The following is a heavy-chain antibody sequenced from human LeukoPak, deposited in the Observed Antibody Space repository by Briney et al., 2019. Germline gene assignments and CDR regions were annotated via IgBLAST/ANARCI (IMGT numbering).Heavy chain of an antibody. V-gene: IGHV3-21*01. CDR3: ARYRYNWNLIPYYFDY. Sequence: GGSLRLSCAASGFTFSTYEINWVRQAPGKGLEWVSSISSSSSYIYYADSVKGRFTISRDNAKNSLYLQMNSLRAEDTAVYYCARYRYNWNLIPYYFDYWGQGTLVTVSS. J-gene: IGHJ4*02. CDR1: GFTFSTYE. D-gene: IGHD1-7*01. CDR2: ISSSSSYI.